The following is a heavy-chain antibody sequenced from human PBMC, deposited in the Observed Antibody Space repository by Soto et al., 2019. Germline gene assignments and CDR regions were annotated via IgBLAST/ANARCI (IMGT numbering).Heavy chain of an antibody. J-gene: IGHJ4*02. CDR3: ASPSYGSGTLY. V-gene: IGHV1-3*01. CDR1: GYIFNTYA. CDR2: INAGNGNT. D-gene: IGHD3-10*01. Sequence: QVQLVQSGAEVKKPGASVRVSCKASGYIFNTYALHWVRPAPGQRLEWMGWINAGNGNTKYSQNFQGRVTFIRDTSASTAYMELNSLRSEDTAVYYCASPSYGSGTLYWGQGTLVTVSS.